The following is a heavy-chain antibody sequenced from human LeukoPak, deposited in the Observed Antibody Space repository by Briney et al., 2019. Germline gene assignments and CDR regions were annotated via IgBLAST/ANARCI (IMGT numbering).Heavy chain of an antibody. D-gene: IGHD1-26*01. J-gene: IGHJ4*02. CDR1: GFTFDNYR. CDR2: VNADGGNT. CDR3: TKRVKYGGTWDHFAD. V-gene: IGHV3-23*01. Sequence: GGSLRLSCAASGFTFDNYRMSWVRQAPGKGLEWVSTVNADGGNTYYADSVKGRFTISRDDSKSTLILQMNSLRVEDTALYYCTKRVKYGGTWDHFADWGQRTLVTVSS.